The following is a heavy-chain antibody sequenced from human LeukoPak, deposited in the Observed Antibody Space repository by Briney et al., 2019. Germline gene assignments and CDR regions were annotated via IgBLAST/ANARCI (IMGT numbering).Heavy chain of an antibody. CDR1: GLA. Sequence: GGSLRLSCVASGLAMSWVRQAPGKGLEWVSGMSAGGTSTYYADSVKGRFTISRDNSKNTLYLHMNSLRAEDTAIYYCAKMRGIVITFGGVIFDSWGQGTLATVSS. CDR3: AKMRGIVITFGGVIFDS. J-gene: IGHJ4*02. D-gene: IGHD3-16*01. CDR2: MSAGGTST. V-gene: IGHV3-23*01.